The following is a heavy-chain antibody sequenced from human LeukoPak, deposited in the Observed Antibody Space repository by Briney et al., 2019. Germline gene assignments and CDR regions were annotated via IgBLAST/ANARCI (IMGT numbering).Heavy chain of an antibody. CDR3: ARGLGYYYDSSGYPH. Sequence: ASVKVSCKASGYTFTSYYMHWVRQAPGQGLEWMGWINPNSGGTNYAQKFQGRVTMTRDTSISTAYMELSRLRSDDTAVYYCARGLGYYYDSSGYPHWGQGTLVTVSS. D-gene: IGHD3-22*01. V-gene: IGHV1-2*02. CDR2: INPNSGGT. CDR1: GYTFTSYY. J-gene: IGHJ4*02.